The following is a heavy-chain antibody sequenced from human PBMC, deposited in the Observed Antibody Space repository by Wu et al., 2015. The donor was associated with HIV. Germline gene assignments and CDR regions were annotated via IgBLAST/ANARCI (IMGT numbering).Heavy chain of an antibody. CDR2: INTYKDNT. V-gene: IGHV1-18*01. CDR3: ARDTRLSGTKSTYSPLDV. Sequence: QVHLLQSGPAVKKPGTSVKVSCKASGYTFTNFGISWVRQAPGQGLEWLGWINTYKDNTNYAEKFKGRVTMTVDRTTNTAYMELRSLRSDDTALFYCARDTRLSGTKSTYSPLDVWGKGDHHHRLL. CDR1: GYTFTNFG. D-gene: IGHD3-10*01. J-gene: IGHJ6*04.